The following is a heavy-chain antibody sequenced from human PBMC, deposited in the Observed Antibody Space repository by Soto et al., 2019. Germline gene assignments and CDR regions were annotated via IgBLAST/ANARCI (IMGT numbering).Heavy chain of an antibody. CDR3: GRDDTSREKYCSSTSCYSSGYYYYGMDV. D-gene: IGHD2-2*01. CDR2: ISAYNGNT. Sequence: ASVKVSCKASGYTFTSYGSSWVRQAPGQGLEWMGWISAYNGNTNYAQKLQGRVTMTTDTSTSTAYMELRSLRSDDTAVYYCGRDDTSREKYCSSTSCYSSGYYYYGMDVGGQETKVKVSS. V-gene: IGHV1-18*01. CDR1: GYTFTSYG. J-gene: IGHJ6*02.